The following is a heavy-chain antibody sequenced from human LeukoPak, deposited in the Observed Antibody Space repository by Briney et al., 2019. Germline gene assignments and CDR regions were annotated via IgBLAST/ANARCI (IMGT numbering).Heavy chain of an antibody. D-gene: IGHD4-11*01. CDR2: IYHSGST. CDR1: GGSISSGGYY. Sequence: SQTLSLTCTVSGGSISSGGYYWSWIRQPPGKGLEWIGYIYHSGSTYYNPSLKSRVTISVDRSKNQFSLKLSSVTAADTAVYYCARGNWLGVTTPTNWGQGTLVTVSS. J-gene: IGHJ4*02. CDR3: ARGNWLGVTTPTN. V-gene: IGHV4-30-2*01.